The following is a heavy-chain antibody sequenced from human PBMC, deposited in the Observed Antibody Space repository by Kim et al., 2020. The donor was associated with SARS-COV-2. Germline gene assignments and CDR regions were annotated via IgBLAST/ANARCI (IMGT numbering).Heavy chain of an antibody. V-gene: IGHV4-59*01. CDR2: IYYSGST. CDR1: GGSISSYY. CDR3: ARERVDTLIRGYVFDI. J-gene: IGHJ3*02. D-gene: IGHD3-10*01. Sequence: SETLSLTCIVSGGSISSYYWSWIRQPPGKGLEWIGYIYYSGSTNYNPSLKSRVTISVDTSKNQVSLKLSSVTAADTAVYYCARERVDTLIRGYVFDIWGQGTMVTVSS.